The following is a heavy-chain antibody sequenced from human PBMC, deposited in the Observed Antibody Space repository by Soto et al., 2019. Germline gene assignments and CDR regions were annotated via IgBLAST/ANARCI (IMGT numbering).Heavy chain of an antibody. D-gene: IGHD2-8*01. Sequence: PGGSMRLSCKASGFPFSYYYMSWIRQAPGKGLEWLAYISGGSDYTNSAQSVKGRFTISRDNARASLFLQMDDLRVGDTAMYYCARDLASSSTNYFDSWGQGTLVTVSS. J-gene: IGHJ4*02. V-gene: IGHV3-11*06. CDR3: ARDLASSSTNYFDS. CDR1: GFPFSYYY. CDR2: ISGGSDYT.